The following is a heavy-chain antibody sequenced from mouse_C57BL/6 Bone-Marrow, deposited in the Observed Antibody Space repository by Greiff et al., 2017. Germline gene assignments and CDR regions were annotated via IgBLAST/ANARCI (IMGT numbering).Heavy chain of an antibody. CDR2: IHPNSGST. Sequence: QVQLQQPGAELVKPGASVKLSCKASGYTFTSYWMHWVKQRPGQGLEWIGMIHPNSGSTNYNEKFKSKATLTVDKSSSMAYMQLSSLPSEDYAVYYCARVWLRYYFDDWGQGTTLTVSS. V-gene: IGHV1-64*01. D-gene: IGHD2-2*01. J-gene: IGHJ2*01. CDR3: ARVWLRYYFDD. CDR1: GYTFTSYW.